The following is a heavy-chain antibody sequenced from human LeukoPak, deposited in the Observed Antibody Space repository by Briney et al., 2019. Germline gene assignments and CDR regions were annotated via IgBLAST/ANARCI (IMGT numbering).Heavy chain of an antibody. Sequence: SETLSLTCTVSDYSISSGYYWGWIRQPPGKGLEWIGSIHDTGSTYYDPSLKSRVTISVDTSKNQFSLKMNSVTAADTAVYYCARSSDWGSVYWGQGTLVTVSS. CDR3: ARSSDWGSVY. CDR2: IHDTGST. CDR1: DYSISSGYY. J-gene: IGHJ4*02. D-gene: IGHD7-27*01. V-gene: IGHV4-38-2*02.